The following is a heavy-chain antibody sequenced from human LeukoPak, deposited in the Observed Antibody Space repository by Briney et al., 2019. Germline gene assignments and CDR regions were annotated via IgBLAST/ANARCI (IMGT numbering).Heavy chain of an antibody. D-gene: IGHD6-13*01. J-gene: IGHJ4*02. CDR2: INAGIGNT. Sequence: GASVKVSCKASGYTFTSYAMHWVRQAPGQRLEWMGWINAGIGNTKYSQKFQGRVTITRDTSASTAYMELSSLRSEDTAVYYCARDRLSLLSSSWFFDYWGQGTLVTVSS. V-gene: IGHV1-3*01. CDR1: GYTFTSYA. CDR3: ARDRLSLLSSSWFFDY.